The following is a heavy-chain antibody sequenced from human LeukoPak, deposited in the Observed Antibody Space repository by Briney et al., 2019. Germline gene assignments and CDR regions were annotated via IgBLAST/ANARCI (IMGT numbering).Heavy chain of an antibody. CDR1: GGSFSGYY. J-gene: IGHJ2*01. Sequence: NTSETLSLTCAVYGGSFSGYYWSWIRQPPGKGLEWIGEINHSGSTNYNPSLKSRVTISVDTSKNQFSLKLSSVTAADTAVYYCASSWLHFDLWGRGTLVTVSS. CDR2: INHSGST. CDR3: ASSWLHFDL. V-gene: IGHV4-34*01. D-gene: IGHD6-13*01.